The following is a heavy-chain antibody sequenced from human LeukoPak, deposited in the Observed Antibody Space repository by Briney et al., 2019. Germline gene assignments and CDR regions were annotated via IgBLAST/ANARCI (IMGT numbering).Heavy chain of an antibody. Sequence: GASVKVSCKASGYTFTNYGVSWVRQAPGQGLEWMGWISPYNGNTNFAQNFWGRVSMTTDTYTSTVYMELRSLTSDDTAVYYCARDPEGTYSGTYEGEWFDPWGQGTLVTVTS. V-gene: IGHV1-18*01. CDR2: ISPYNGNT. J-gene: IGHJ5*02. CDR1: GYTFTNYG. CDR3: ARDPEGTYSGTYEGEWFDP. D-gene: IGHD1-26*01.